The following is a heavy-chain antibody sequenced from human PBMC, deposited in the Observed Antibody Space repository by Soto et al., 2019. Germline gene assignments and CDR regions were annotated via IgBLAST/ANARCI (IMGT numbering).Heavy chain of an antibody. D-gene: IGHD6-6*01. J-gene: IGHJ6*03. CDR1: GFTLSGYA. V-gene: IGHV3-64*01. CDR2: ISSNGVGT. Sequence: GGSLRLTCAASGFTLSGYAMDWVRQAPGKGLEYVSGISSNGVGTYYANSVQGRFTISRDNSKNTVYLQMGSLRPEDMAVYYCARRARPDFYYMDVWGKGTTVTVSS. CDR3: ARRARPDFYYMDV.